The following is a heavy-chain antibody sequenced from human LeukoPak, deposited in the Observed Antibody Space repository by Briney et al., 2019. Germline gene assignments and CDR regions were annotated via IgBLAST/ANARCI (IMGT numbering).Heavy chain of an antibody. D-gene: IGHD1/OR15-1a*01. Sequence: ASVKVSCKTSGYTFTTHDINWVRQAPRQGLEWMGRISAYNGYTNYGRRFQGRVTMTTDTSTNTAYMELRSLRSDDTAVYYCARVGTGTRSFDSWGQGTLVTVSS. CDR2: ISAYNGYT. V-gene: IGHV1-18*01. CDR3: ARVGTGTRSFDS. J-gene: IGHJ4*02. CDR1: GYTFTTHD.